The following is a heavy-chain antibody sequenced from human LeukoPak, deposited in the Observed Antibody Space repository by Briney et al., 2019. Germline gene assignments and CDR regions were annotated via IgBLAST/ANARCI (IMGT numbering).Heavy chain of an antibody. D-gene: IGHD2-21*02. CDR3: AREVVTATPGYYYYYGMDV. CDR1: GYTFTSYG. CDR2: ISAYNGNT. J-gene: IGHJ6*04. Sequence: ASVTVSCKASGYTFTSYGIIWVRQAPGQGLEWMGWISAYNGNTNYAQKLQGRVIMTTNTSTSTAYTELRSLRSDETAVYYCAREVVTATPGYYYYYGMDVWGEGTTVTASS. V-gene: IGHV1-18*01.